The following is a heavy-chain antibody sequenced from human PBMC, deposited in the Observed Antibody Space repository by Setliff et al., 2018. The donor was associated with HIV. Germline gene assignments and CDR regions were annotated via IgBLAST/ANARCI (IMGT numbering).Heavy chain of an antibody. V-gene: IGHV3-21*01. CDR1: GFTFSSYS. J-gene: IGHJ4*02. Sequence: GGSLRLSCAASGFTFSSYSMNWVRQAPGKGLEWVSSISSSSSYRYYADSVKGRCTISRDNAKNSLYLQMNSLRAEDTAVYYCARDFSNYYDSSGYTGDYWGQGTLVTVSA. D-gene: IGHD3-22*01. CDR2: ISSSSSYR. CDR3: ARDFSNYYDSSGYTGDY.